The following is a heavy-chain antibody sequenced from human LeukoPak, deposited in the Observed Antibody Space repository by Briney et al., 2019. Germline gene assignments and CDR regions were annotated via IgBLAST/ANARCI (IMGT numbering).Heavy chain of an antibody. Sequence: GGSLRLYCEASGFTLSSYAFHWLRQAPGKGLEWVAFLSSDGNSKYYADSVKGRFTISRDNSKNTLYLQMDSLRAEDTAVYYCASTFYGDSSPYWGQGTLVTVSS. CDR3: ASTFYGDSSPY. V-gene: IGHV3-30*14. J-gene: IGHJ4*02. CDR2: LSSDGNSK. CDR1: GFTLSSYA. D-gene: IGHD4-17*01.